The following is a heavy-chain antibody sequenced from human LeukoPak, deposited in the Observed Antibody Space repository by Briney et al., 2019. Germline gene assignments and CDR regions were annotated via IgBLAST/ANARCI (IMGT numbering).Heavy chain of an antibody. CDR1: GGSFSGYY. D-gene: IGHD6-6*01. V-gene: IGHV4-34*01. Sequence: SETLSLTCAVYGGSFSGYYWSWIRQPPGKGLEWIGEINHSGSTNYNPSLKSRVTISVDTSKNQFSLKLSSVTAADTAVYYCARGVAARLYYYYMDVWGKGTTVTVSS. CDR3: ARGVAARLYYYYMDV. CDR2: INHSGST. J-gene: IGHJ6*03.